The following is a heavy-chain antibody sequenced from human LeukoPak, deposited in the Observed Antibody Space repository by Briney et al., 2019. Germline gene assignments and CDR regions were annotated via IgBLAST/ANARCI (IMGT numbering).Heavy chain of an antibody. CDR2: ISSGGTT. CDR1: GFTFSSYA. CDR3: AKVSLVMTNDAFDI. D-gene: IGHD3-16*01. Sequence: GGSLRLSCAACGFTFSSYAMSWVRQAPGKGLEWVSAISSGGTTYYADSVKGRFTISRDNSKNTLYLQMNSLRAEDTAVYYCAKVSLVMTNDAFDILGQGTMVTVSS. J-gene: IGHJ3*02. V-gene: IGHV3-23*01.